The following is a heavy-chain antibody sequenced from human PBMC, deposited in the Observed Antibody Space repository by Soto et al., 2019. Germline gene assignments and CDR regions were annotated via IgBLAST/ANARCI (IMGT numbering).Heavy chain of an antibody. V-gene: IGHV4-4*07. J-gene: IGHJ5*01. D-gene: IGHD6-13*01. Sequence: TLSLTCTVSGASIGNYYWTWIRQSAGKGLEWIGRIYTSGSTNYNPSLKSRITMSVDTSKKQFSLKLTSVTAADTAVYYCARQTTYSSSWYDCWGQGTLVTVSS. CDR3: ARQTTYSSSWYDC. CDR2: IYTSGST. CDR1: GASIGNYY.